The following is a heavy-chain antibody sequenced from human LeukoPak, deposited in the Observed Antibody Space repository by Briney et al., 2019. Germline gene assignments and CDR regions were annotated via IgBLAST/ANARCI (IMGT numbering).Heavy chain of an antibody. CDR2: IYYSGST. CDR3: ARLSSSWYQDWYFDL. V-gene: IGHV4-39*07. D-gene: IGHD6-13*01. CDR1: GGSISSSSYY. Sequence: SETLSLTCTVSGGSISSSSYYWGWIRQPPGKGLEWIGSIYYSGSTYYNPSLKSRVTISVDTSKNQFSLKLSSVTAADTAVYYCARLSSSWYQDWYFDLWGRGTLVTVSS. J-gene: IGHJ2*01.